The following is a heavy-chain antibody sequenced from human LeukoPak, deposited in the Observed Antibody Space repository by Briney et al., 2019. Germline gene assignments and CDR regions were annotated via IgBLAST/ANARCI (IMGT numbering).Heavy chain of an antibody. D-gene: IGHD2-21*01. Sequence: SETLSLTCSVSGGSISSGPYFWSWIRQSPGQGLEWIGYIWPSGSTNYNPSLSGRVAISLDKSRNHFTLMVTAVTAADTAFYYWARRAPEHLPTYFDHWGGEIRVPVSS. CDR1: GGSISSGPYF. V-gene: IGHV4-30-2*06. CDR3: ARRAPEHLPTYFDH. J-gene: IGHJ4*02. CDR2: IWPSGST.